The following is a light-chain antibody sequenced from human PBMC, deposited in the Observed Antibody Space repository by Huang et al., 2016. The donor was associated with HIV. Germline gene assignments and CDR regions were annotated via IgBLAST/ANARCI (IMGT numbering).Light chain of an antibody. CDR2: ATS. CDR1: QSISSY. Sequence: DIQMTQSPSSLSASVGGRITVACRASQSISSYLNWYQQRPGSAPQLLIYATSSLQSGVPSRFSGRGTGTTFILTISDLQPEDFATYYCQQTYTTPWTFGQGTKVEVK. V-gene: IGKV1-39*01. J-gene: IGKJ1*01. CDR3: QQTYTTPWT.